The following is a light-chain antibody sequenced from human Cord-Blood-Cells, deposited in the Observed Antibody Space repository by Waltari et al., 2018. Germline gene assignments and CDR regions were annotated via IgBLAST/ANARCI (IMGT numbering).Light chain of an antibody. CDR2: DVS. CDR3: SSYTSSSTYV. Sequence: QSALTQPASVSGSPGQSLTISCTGTSSDVGGYNYVSWYQQHPGKAPKIMIYDVSKRPSGVSNRCSGSKSRNTASLTISALQAEDEADYYCSSYTSSSTYVFGSGTKVTV. J-gene: IGLJ1*01. V-gene: IGLV2-14*01. CDR1: SSDVGGYNY.